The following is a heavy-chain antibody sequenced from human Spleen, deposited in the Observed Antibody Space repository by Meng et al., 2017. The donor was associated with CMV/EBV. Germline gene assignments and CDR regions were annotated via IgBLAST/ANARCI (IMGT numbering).Heavy chain of an antibody. D-gene: IGHD3-3*01. Sequence: GESLKISCAASGFTFRSYWMHWVRQAPGKGLVWVSRISSDGSSTNYADSVKGRFTISRDNTKSTLYLQMTSLRAEDTAVYYCARDRLSSYYDFGSSSYARIHGVDVWGQGTTVTVSS. CDR3: ARDRLSSYYDFGSSSYARIHGVDV. J-gene: IGHJ6*02. CDR2: ISSDGSST. CDR1: GFTFRSYW. V-gene: IGHV3-74*01.